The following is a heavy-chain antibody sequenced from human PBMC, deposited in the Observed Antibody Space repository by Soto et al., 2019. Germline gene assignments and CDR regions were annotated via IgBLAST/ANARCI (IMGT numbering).Heavy chain of an antibody. CDR2: IRSKANSYAT. CDR1: GFTFSGSA. Sequence: EVQLVESGGGLVQPGGSLKLSCAASGFTFSGSAMHWVRQASGKGLEWVGRIRSKANSYATAYAASVKGGFTISRDDSKNTAYLQMNSLKTEDTAVYYCTRQLLYGDYGMDVWGQGTTVTVSS. D-gene: IGHD4-17*01. J-gene: IGHJ6*02. V-gene: IGHV3-73*02. CDR3: TRQLLYGDYGMDV.